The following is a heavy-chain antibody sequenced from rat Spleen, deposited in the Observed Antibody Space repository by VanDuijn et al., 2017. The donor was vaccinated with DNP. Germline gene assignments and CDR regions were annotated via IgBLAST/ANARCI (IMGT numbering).Heavy chain of an antibody. V-gene: IGHV5-7*01. J-gene: IGHJ2*01. CDR2: ISYDRSDT. CDR3: VSRPPPTRGPFDY. CDR1: GFTFSDYY. Sequence: EVLLVESDGGLVQPGRSLKLSCAVSGFTFSDYYMAWVRQAPAKGLEWVATISYDRSDTYYRDSVKGRFTMSRDNAKRTIYLQMDSLRSEDTATYCCVSRPPPTRGPFDYWGQGVMVTVSS. D-gene: IGHD1-4*01.